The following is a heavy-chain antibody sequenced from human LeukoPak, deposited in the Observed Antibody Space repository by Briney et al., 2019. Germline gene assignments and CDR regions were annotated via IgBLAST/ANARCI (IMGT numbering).Heavy chain of an antibody. CDR3: AKDIVIIPAASYAFDI. V-gene: IGHV3-23*01. J-gene: IGHJ3*02. CDR1: GFSFSAYA. D-gene: IGHD2-2*01. CDR2: ISGSGAST. Sequence: GGSLRLSCAASGFSFSAYAMSWVRQAPGKGLEWVSVISGSGASTYYADSVKGRFTISRDNSKNTLYLQTNSLRGEDTAVYYCAKDIVIIPAASYAFDIWGQGTMVIVSS.